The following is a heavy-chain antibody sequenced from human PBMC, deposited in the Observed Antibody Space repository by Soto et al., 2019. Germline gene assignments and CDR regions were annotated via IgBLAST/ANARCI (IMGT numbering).Heavy chain of an antibody. V-gene: IGHV4-34*01. CDR2: IDHSANK. Sequence: PSATLSLTCAVYGGSFSNYRWSWIRQPPGKALEWIGDIDHSANKTYSPSLKGRVSLLVDTSKNQFSLNLRSVTAADTGLYYCTSRDSGTSVDYWGQGTLVTVSS. CDR3: TSRDSGTSVDY. J-gene: IGHJ4*02. CDR1: GGSFSNYR. D-gene: IGHD1-7*01.